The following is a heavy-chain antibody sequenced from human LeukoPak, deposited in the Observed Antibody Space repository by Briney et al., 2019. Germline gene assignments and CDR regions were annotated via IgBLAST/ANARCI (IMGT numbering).Heavy chain of an antibody. CDR2: INPNSGGT. D-gene: IGHD3-3*01. J-gene: IGHJ5*02. CDR3: ARGWSGGPDPNWFDP. Sequence: ASVKVSCKASGYTFTTYGMNWVRQAPGQGLEWMGWINPNSGGTNYAQKFQGWVTMTRDTSISTAYMELSRLRSDDTAVYYCARGWSGGPDPNWFDPWGQGTLVTVSS. V-gene: IGHV1-2*04. CDR1: GYTFTTYG.